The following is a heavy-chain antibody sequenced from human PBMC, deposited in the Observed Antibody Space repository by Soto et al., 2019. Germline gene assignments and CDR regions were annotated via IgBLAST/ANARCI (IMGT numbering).Heavy chain of an antibody. J-gene: IGHJ6*02. Sequence: QVQLVQSGDEVRKPGSSVNVSCKAPGYIFVNYGIAWMRQAPGQGLEWMGWISPYSGNTDYASKVQGRLPMTSETATRTAGLDLRSLTSDDNGVYYCAMWDNYGTPPPQDVWGQGTTVSVSS. D-gene: IGHD1-1*01. V-gene: IGHV1-18*01. CDR3: AMWDNYGTPPPQDV. CDR1: GYIFVNYG. CDR2: ISPYSGNT.